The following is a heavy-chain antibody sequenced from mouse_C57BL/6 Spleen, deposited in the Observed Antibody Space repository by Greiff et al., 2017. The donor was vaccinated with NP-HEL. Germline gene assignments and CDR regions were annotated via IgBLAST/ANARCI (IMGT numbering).Heavy chain of an antibody. J-gene: IGHJ3*01. CDR3: ARPQTLAWLAY. V-gene: IGHV1-22*01. CDR1: GYTFTDYN. CDR2: INPNNGGT. Sequence: DVQLQESGPELVKPGASVKMSCKASGYTFTDYNMHWVKQSPGKSLEWIGYINPNNGGTSYNQKFKGKATLTVNKSSSTAYMELRSLTSEDSAVYYCARPQTLAWLAYWGQGTLVTVSA.